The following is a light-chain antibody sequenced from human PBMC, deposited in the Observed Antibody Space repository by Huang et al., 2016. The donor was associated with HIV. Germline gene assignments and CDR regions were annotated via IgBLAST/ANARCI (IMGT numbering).Light chain of an antibody. CDR2: ASS. Sequence: DIQMTQSPSSLSASVGDRVTITCRASQSISSYLNWYKNKPGKAPKLLIYASSSCQSGVPSRFSGSGSGTDFTLTISSLQPEDFATYYCQQSYSLLTFGGGTKVEIK. J-gene: IGKJ4*01. V-gene: IGKV1-39*01. CDR1: QSISSY. CDR3: QQSYSLLT.